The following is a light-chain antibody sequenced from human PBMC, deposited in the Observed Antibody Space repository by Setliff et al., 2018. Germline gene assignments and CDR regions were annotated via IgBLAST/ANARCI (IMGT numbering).Light chain of an antibody. CDR3: SSYTSSSTRV. CDR2: EVS. CDR1: SSDVGYYNY. J-gene: IGLJ1*01. Sequence: QSVLTQPASVPGSPGQSITISCTGTSSDVGYYNYVSWYQQHPGKAPKLMIYEVSNRPSGVSNRFSGSKSGNAASLTISGLQAEDEADYYCSSYTSSSTRVFGTGTKVTVL. V-gene: IGLV2-14*01.